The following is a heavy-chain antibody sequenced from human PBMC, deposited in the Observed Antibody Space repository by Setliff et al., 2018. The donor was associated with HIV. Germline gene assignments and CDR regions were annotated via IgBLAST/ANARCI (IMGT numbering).Heavy chain of an antibody. V-gene: IGHV1-69*13. J-gene: IGHJ6*03. CDR1: GGTFSSYA. CDR2: IIPIFGPT. CDR3: ARDVPWGDYYYYMDV. Sequence: ASVKVSCKGSGGTFSSYAISWVRQAPGQGLEWVGGIIPIFGPTNYAQKFQGRLTITADESTSTAYMELSSLRSEDTAVYYCARDVPWGDYYYYMDVWGKGTTVTVSS. D-gene: IGHD3-16*01.